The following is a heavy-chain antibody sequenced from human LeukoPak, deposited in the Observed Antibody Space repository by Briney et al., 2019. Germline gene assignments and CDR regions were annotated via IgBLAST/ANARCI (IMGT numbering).Heavy chain of an antibody. CDR1: GFTFSSYA. D-gene: IGHD3-10*01. Sequence: GGSLRLSCAASGFTFSSYAMSWVRQAPGKGLEWVSAISSSGGSTYYADSVKGRFTISRDNSKNTLYLQMNSLRAEDTAVYYCAKDGSVLLWFGESDVFDIWGQGTMVTVCS. V-gene: IGHV3-23*01. CDR2: ISSSGGST. CDR3: AKDGSVLLWFGESDVFDI. J-gene: IGHJ3*02.